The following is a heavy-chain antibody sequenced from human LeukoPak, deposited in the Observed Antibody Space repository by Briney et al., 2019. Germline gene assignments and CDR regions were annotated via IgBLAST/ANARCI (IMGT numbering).Heavy chain of an antibody. CDR1: GSTFSSYA. V-gene: IGHV3-23*01. CDR3: AKTIGPIDY. D-gene: IGHD3-9*01. CDR2: ISGSGGST. Sequence: GGSLRLSCAASGSTFSSYAMSWVRQAPGKGPEWVSVISGSGGSTYYTDSVKGRFTISRDNSKNTLYLQMNSLRVEDTAVYYCAKTIGPIDYWGQGTLVTVSS. J-gene: IGHJ4*02.